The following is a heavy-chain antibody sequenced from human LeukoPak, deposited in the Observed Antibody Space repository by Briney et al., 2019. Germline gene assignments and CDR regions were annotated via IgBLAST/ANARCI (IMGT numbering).Heavy chain of an antibody. CDR2: IYYSGST. D-gene: IGHD2-2*01. CDR3: ALNLFCTSCYGDFDY. CDR1: GGSISSSSYY. Sequence: SETLSLTCTVSGGSISSSSYYWGWIRQPPGKGLRWIGSIYYSGSTYYNPSLKSRVTISVDTSKNQFSLKLSSVTAADTAVYYCALNLFCTSCYGDFDYWGQGTLVTVSS. V-gene: IGHV4-39*07. J-gene: IGHJ4*02.